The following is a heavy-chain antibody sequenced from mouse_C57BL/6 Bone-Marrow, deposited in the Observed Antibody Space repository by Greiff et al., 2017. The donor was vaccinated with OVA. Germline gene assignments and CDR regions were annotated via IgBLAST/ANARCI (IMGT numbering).Heavy chain of an antibody. CDR2: IDPNSGGT. J-gene: IGHJ4*01. Sequence: QVHVKQPGAELVKPGASVKLSSKASGYTFTSYWMHWVKQRPGRGLEWIGRIDPNSGGTKYNEKFKSKATLTVDKPSSTAYMQLSSLTSEDSAVYYCARSGPTVVAPYYAMDYWGQGTSVTVSS. CDR1: GYTFTSYW. D-gene: IGHD1-1*01. V-gene: IGHV1-62-3*01. CDR3: ARSGPTVVAPYYAMDY.